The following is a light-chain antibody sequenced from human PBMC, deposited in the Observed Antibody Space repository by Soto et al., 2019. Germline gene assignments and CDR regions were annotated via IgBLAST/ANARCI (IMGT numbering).Light chain of an antibody. J-gene: IGKJ2*01. CDR2: TAS. Sequence: AILMTQSPSSLSASTGDRVTITCRASQAVDSWLAWYQQKPGKAPKLLIYTASTMESGVPSRFSGSGSGTDFTLTISCLQPEDFAVYYCQHYDSYPYTFGQGTKLEIK. CDR3: QHYDSYPYT. CDR1: QAVDSW. V-gene: IGKV1-8*01.